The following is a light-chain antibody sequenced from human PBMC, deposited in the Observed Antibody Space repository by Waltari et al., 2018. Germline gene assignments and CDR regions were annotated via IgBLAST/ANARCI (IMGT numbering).Light chain of an antibody. CDR1: QGIRTW. Sequence: DIQLTQSPSSVSASVGDRVTLTFRASQGIRTWLAWYQQKPGKAPKLLIFGATTLQSGVPSRFSGSGSGTDFTLTISSLQPEDFATYYCQQANTFPLTFGGGTKVEIK. V-gene: IGKV1-12*01. J-gene: IGKJ4*01. CDR2: GAT. CDR3: QQANTFPLT.